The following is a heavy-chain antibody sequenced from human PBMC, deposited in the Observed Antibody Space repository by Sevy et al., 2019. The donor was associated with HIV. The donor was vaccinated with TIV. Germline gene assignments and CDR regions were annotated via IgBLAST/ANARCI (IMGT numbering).Heavy chain of an antibody. CDR1: GFTFSIYA. CDR2: VSGSGGST. CDR3: AKDQGDYVWGTFRDY. Sequence: GGSLRLSCAASGFTFSIYAMSWVRQAPGKGLEWVSGVSGSGGSTYYADSVKGRFTISSDNSKNTLYLQMNSLRAEDTAVYYCAKDQGDYVWGTFRDYWGQGTLVTVSS. D-gene: IGHD3-16*02. V-gene: IGHV3-23*01. J-gene: IGHJ4*02.